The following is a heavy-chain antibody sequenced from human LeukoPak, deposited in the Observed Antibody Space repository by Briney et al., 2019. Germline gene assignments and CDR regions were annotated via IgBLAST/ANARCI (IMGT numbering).Heavy chain of an antibody. CDR1: GGSISSGGYY. CDR3: ASGRYFDWLLPDY. Sequence: SQTLSLTCTVSGGSISSGGYYWSWIRQHPGKGLEWIGYIYYNRGTYYNPSFKSRISISIDTSRNQFSLKLSSVTAADTAVYYCASGRYFDWLLPDYWGQGTLVTVSS. V-gene: IGHV4-31*03. J-gene: IGHJ4*02. CDR2: IYYNRGT. D-gene: IGHD3-9*01.